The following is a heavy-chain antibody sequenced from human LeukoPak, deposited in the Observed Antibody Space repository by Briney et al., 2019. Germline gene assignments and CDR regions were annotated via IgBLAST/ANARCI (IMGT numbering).Heavy chain of an antibody. V-gene: IGHV4-4*07. CDR2: TSGST. CDR3: ARDSRSVSPWFFDL. J-gene: IGHJ2*01. D-gene: IGHD1-26*01. Sequence: KPSETLSLTCTVSGGSISSYYRSWIRQPAGRGLEWIGRTSGSTNYNPSLEGRVTVSVDTSKNQISLQLKTVTAADTAVYYCARDSRSVSPWFFDLWGRGTLVTVSS. CDR1: GGSISSYY.